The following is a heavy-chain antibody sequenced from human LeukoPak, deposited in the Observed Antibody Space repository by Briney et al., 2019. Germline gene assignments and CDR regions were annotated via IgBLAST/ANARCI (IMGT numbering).Heavy chain of an antibody. Sequence: GCLRLSCAASGFIVSSNYMNWVRQAPGKGLEWVSVIYSGGHTYYTDSVKGRFTISRDISNNTLYLHMNSLRPDDTAVYYCARSTRDGYNHYHYYYMDVWGKGTTVTVSS. J-gene: IGHJ6*03. V-gene: IGHV3-53*01. D-gene: IGHD5-24*01. CDR1: GFIVSSNY. CDR3: ARSTRDGYNHYHYYYMDV. CDR2: IYSGGHT.